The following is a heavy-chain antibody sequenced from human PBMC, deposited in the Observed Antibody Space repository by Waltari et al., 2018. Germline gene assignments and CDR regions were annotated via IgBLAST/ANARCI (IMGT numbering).Heavy chain of an antibody. Sequence: EVQLLESGGGLVQPGGSLRLSCAASGFTFSSYALSWVRQAPGKGLEWVSAISGSGGSTYYADSVKGRFTISRDNSKNTLYLQMNSLRAEDTAVYYCAKVLRSTPSYGMDVWGQGTTVTVSS. CDR3: AKVLRSTPSYGMDV. CDR1: GFTFSSYA. V-gene: IGHV3-23*01. D-gene: IGHD4-17*01. J-gene: IGHJ6*02. CDR2: ISGSGGST.